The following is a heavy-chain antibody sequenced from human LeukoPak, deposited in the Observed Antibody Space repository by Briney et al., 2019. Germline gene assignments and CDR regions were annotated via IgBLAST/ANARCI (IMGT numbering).Heavy chain of an antibody. V-gene: IGHV1-2*02. CDR2: INPNSGGT. CDR3: ARANSIRSGWFDP. Sequence: ASVKVSCKASGYTFTSYGITWVRQAPGQGLEWMGWINPNSGGTNYAQKFQGRVTMTRDTSISTAYMELSRLRSDDTAVYYCARANSIRSGWFDPWGQGTLVTVSS. D-gene: IGHD4-23*01. CDR1: GYTFTSYG. J-gene: IGHJ5*02.